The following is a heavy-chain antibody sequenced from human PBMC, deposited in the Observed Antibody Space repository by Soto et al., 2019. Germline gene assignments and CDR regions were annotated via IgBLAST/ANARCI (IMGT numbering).Heavy chain of an antibody. CDR3: TATYYDFWSGPYGMDV. V-gene: IGHV3-15*07. D-gene: IGHD3-3*01. CDR2: IKSKTDGGTT. Sequence: PGGSLRLSCAASGFTFSNAWMNWVRQAPGKGLEWVGRIKSKTDGGTTDYAAPVKGRFTISRDDSKNTLYLQMNSLKTEDTAVYYCTATYYDFWSGPYGMDVWGQGTTVTVSS. J-gene: IGHJ6*02. CDR1: GFTFSNAW.